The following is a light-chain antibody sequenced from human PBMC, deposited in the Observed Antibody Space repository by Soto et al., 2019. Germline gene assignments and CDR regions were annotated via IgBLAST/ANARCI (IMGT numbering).Light chain of an antibody. J-gene: IGLJ3*02. Sequence: QPVLTQSSSASASLGSSVKLTCTLSSGHSSYIIAWHQHQPGEAPRYLMKLEGSGNYNKGSGVPDRFSGSSSGADRYLTISNLQSEDEADYYCETWDSYTRVFGGGTKLTVL. V-gene: IGLV4-60*03. CDR1: SGHSSYI. CDR3: ETWDSYTRV. CDR2: LEGSGNY.